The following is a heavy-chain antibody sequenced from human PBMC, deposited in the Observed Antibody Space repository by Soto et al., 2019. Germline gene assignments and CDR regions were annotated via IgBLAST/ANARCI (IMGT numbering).Heavy chain of an antibody. J-gene: IGHJ4*02. CDR1: GGSVRSGSYY. V-gene: IGHV4-61*01. CDR3: ASLTNYDILTGYQYYFDY. CDR2: IYYSGST. D-gene: IGHD3-9*01. Sequence: SETLSLTSTVSGGSVRSGSYYWSWIRQPPGKGLEWIGYIYYSGSTNYNPSLKSRVTISVDTSKNQFSLKLSSVTAGDTAVYYCASLTNYDILTGYQYYFDYWGQGTLVTVSS.